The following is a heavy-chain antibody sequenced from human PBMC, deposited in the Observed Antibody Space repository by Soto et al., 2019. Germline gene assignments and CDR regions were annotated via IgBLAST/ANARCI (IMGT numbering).Heavy chain of an antibody. V-gene: IGHV3-23*01. CDR1: GFTFSSYA. D-gene: IGHD3-10*01. CDR2: ISGSGDST. Sequence: PGGSLRLSCAASGFTFSSYAMSWVRQAPGKGLEWVSAISGSGDSTYYADSVKGRFTISRDNSKNTLYPQMNSLRAEDTAVYYCAKGISVVRVNWFDPWDQGTLVTVSS. J-gene: IGHJ5*02. CDR3: AKGISVVRVNWFDP.